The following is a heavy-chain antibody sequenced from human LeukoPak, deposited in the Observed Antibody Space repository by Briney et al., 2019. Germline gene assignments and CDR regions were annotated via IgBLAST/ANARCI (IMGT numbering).Heavy chain of an antibody. CDR1: GGSFSRYY. J-gene: IGHJ3*02. CDR3: ARYNYFSDAFDI. CDR2: IYYSGST. Sequence: SETLSLTCTVSGGSFSRYYWNWIRQPPGKGLEWIGYIYYSGSTNYNPSLKSRVTISVDTSKNQFSLKLSSVTAADTAVYYCARYNYFSDAFDIWGQGTMVTVSS. V-gene: IGHV4-59*01. D-gene: IGHD1-1*01.